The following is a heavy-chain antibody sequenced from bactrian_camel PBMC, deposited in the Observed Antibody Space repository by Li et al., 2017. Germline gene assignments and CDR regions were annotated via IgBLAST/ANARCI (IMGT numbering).Heavy chain of an antibody. D-gene: IGHD2*01. CDR2: IDSDGRT. CDR1: GYRYSTYC. Sequence: HVQLVESGGGSVQAGESLRLSCVVSGYRYSTYCMGWFRQVPGNEREPLASIDSDGRTSVADSVKGRFTISQDGAKNTLYLHMNNLKPEDTAMYHCAVRGKSGGYCYTRPDATGPRGEDFNYWGQGTQVTVS. V-gene: IGHV3S53*01. J-gene: IGHJ6*01. CDR3: AVRGKSGGYCYTRPDATGPRGEDFNY.